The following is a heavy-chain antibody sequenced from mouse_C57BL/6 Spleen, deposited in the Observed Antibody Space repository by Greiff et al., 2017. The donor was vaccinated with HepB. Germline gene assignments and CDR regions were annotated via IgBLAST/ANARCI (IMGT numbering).Heavy chain of an antibody. CDR3: ARYYYGSTFFDY. CDR1: GYTFTSYW. J-gene: IGHJ2*01. D-gene: IGHD1-1*01. V-gene: IGHV1-55*01. CDR2: IYPGSGST. Sequence: QVQLQQPGAELVKPGASVKMSCKASGYTFTSYWITWVKQRPGQGLEWIGDIYPGSGSTNYNEKFKSKATLTVDKSSSTAYMQLSSLTSEDSAVYYCARYYYGSTFFDYWGQGTTLTVSS.